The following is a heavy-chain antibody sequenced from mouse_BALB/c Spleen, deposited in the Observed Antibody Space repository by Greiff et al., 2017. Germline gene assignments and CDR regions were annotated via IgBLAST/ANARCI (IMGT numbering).Heavy chain of an antibody. CDR1: GFNIKDTY. V-gene: IGHV14-3*02. CDR3: ARINRYGDYYAMDY. Sequence: EVNVVESGAELVKPGASVKLSCTASGFNIKDTYMHWVKQRPEQGLEWIGRIDPANGNTKYDPKFQGKATITADTSSNTAYLQLSSLTSEDTAVYYCARINRYGDYYAMDYWGQGTSVTVSS. CDR2: IDPANGNT. D-gene: IGHD2-14*01. J-gene: IGHJ4*01.